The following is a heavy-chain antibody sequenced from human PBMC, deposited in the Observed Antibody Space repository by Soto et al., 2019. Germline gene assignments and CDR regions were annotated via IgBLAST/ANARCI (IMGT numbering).Heavy chain of an antibody. CDR1: GFTFSSYA. Sequence: QVQLVESGGGVVQPGRSLRLSCAASGFTFSSYAMHWVRQAPGTGLELVAVISYDGSNKYYAESVKGRFTISRDNSKNTLYLQRNSLIADDTAVYYFARGGGLSLGFDPWGKGTLVTVSS. D-gene: IGHD3-16*01. CDR2: ISYDGSNK. J-gene: IGHJ5*02. CDR3: ARGGGLSLGFDP. V-gene: IGHV3-30-3*01.